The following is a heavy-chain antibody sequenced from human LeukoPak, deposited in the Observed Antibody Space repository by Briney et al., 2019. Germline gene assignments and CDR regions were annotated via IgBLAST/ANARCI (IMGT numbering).Heavy chain of an antibody. CDR3: AREHGYYDILTGYYRPDAFDI. Sequence: ASVKVSCKASGYTFTSYGISWVRQAPGQGLEWMGWISAYNGNTNYAQKLQGRVTMTTDTSTSTAYMELRSLRSDDTAVYYCAREHGYYDILTGYYRPDAFDIWGQGTMVTVSS. D-gene: IGHD3-9*01. J-gene: IGHJ3*02. CDR1: GYTFTSYG. CDR2: ISAYNGNT. V-gene: IGHV1-18*01.